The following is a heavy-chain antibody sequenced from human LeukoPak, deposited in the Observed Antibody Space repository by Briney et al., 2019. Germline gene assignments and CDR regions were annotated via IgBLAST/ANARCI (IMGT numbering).Heavy chain of an antibody. D-gene: IGHD6-13*01. V-gene: IGHV1-2*02. CDR1: GYTFADYY. CDR2: IIPNSGGT. CDR3: ARVVQDRSNCPDY. Sequence: ASVKVSCKASGYTFADYYIHWVRQAPGQGLEWMGWIIPNSGGTNYAQKFQGRVTMTRDTSISTVYMELSSLRSDDTAVYYCARVVQDRSNCPDYWGQGTLVSVSS. J-gene: IGHJ4*02.